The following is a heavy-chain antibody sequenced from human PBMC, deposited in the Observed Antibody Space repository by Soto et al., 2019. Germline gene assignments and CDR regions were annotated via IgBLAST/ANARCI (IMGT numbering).Heavy chain of an antibody. D-gene: IGHD2-21*02. CDR3: ARLVVVTAPCFDY. CDR1: GGSISSSKW. V-gene: IGHV4-4*02. CDR2: IYHSGST. Sequence: QVQLQESGPGLVKPSGTLSLTCAVSGGSISSSKWWSWVRQPPGKGLEWIGEIYHSGSTNYNPSLQSRGTQSVDKAQNQFSLELGSVTAADTAVYYCARLVVVTAPCFDYWGQGTLVTVSS. J-gene: IGHJ4*02.